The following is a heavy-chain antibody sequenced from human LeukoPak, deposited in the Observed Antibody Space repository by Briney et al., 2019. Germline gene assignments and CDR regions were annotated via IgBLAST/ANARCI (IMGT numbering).Heavy chain of an antibody. Sequence: GGSLRLSCAASGFTFSSYAMSWVRQAPGKGLEWVSAISGSGGSTYYADSVKGRFTISRDNAKNSLSLQLNSLRVEDTAVYYCARGHYDVLAASYKWTPDYWGQGTLVAVSS. D-gene: IGHD3-9*01. V-gene: IGHV3-23*01. CDR2: ISGSGGST. CDR3: ARGHYDVLAASYKWTPDY. CDR1: GFTFSSYA. J-gene: IGHJ4*02.